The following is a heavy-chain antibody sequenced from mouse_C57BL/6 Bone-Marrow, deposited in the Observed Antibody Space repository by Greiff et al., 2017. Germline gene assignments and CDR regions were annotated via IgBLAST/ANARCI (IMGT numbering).Heavy chain of an antibody. Sequence: VQLQQSGAELVRPGASVKLSCTASGFNIKDDYMHWVKQRPEQGLEWIGWIDPENGDTEYASKFQGKATITADTSSNTAYLQLSSLTSEDTAVYYCTTGGGFDYWGQGTLVTVSA. V-gene: IGHV14-4*01. CDR2: IDPENGDT. CDR3: TTGGGFDY. J-gene: IGHJ3*01. CDR1: GFNIKDDY.